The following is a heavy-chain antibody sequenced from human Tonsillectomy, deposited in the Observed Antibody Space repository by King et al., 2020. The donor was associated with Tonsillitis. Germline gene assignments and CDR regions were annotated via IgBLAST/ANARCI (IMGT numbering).Heavy chain of an antibody. Sequence: LQLQESGPGLVKPSQTLSLTCNVSGGSVTSGGYYWSWIRQPPGQGLEWIGYISYLGSTNYNPSLKSRIPISEATSKNQFSLKLTSVTAADTAVYYCASGGGPYLSVTYRVWGKGATVTVSS. D-gene: IGHD2-8*02. J-gene: IGHJ6*04. CDR2: ISYLGST. CDR3: ASGGGPYLSVTYRV. CDR1: GGSVTSGGYY. V-gene: IGHV4-30-4*01.